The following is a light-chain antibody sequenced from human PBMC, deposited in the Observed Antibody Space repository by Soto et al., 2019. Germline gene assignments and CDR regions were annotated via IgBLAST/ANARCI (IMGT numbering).Light chain of an antibody. CDR1: QGISSY. V-gene: IGKV1-9*01. Sequence: DIQLTQSPSFLSASVGDRVTITCRASQGISSYLAWYQQKPGKAPKLLIYAASTLQSGVPSRFSGSESGTEFTLTISSLQPEDFATEYCQQLNSYPFTFGGGTNVEIK. J-gene: IGKJ4*01. CDR3: QQLNSYPFT. CDR2: AAS.